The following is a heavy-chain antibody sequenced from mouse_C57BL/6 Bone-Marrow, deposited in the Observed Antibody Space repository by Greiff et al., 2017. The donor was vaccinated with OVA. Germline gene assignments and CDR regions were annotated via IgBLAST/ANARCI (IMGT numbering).Heavy chain of an antibody. V-gene: IGHV5-4*01. J-gene: IGHJ2*01. CDR1: GFTFSSYS. CDR3: ARGYTGDYFDY. CDR2: ISDGGSYT. Sequence: EVQVVESGGGLVKPGGSLKLSCAASGFTFSSYSMSWVRQTPEKRLEWVATISDGGSYTYYPDNVKGRFTISRDNAKNNLYLQMSHLKSEDTAMYYCARGYTGDYFDYWGQGTTLTVSS. D-gene: IGHD2-12*01.